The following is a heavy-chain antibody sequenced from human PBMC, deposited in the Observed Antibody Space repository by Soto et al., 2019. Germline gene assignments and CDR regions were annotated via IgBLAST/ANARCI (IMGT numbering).Heavy chain of an antibody. V-gene: IGHV1-69*13. J-gene: IGHJ6*02. D-gene: IGHD3-10*01. CDR2: IIPIFGTA. Sequence: SVKVSCKASGGTFSSYAISWVRQAPGQGLEWMGGIIPIFGTANYAQKFQGRVTITADESTSTAYMELSGLRSEDTAVYDCARECYGPEDVWGQGTTVAVSS. CDR1: GGTFSSYA. CDR3: ARECYGPEDV.